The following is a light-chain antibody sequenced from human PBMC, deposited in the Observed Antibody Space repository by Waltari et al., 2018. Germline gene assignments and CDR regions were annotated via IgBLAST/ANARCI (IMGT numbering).Light chain of an antibody. CDR1: SNAVGAYDF. J-gene: IGLJ2*01. CDR3: FACRGGNTLV. V-gene: IGLV2-14*03. CDR2: DVM. Sequence: QSALTQPAYVSGSPGQSITISCTGTSNAVGAYDFVSWYRQYPGEAPKLMIYDVMNRPSGVSDRFSGSKSANTASLTISGLQADDEGDYYCFACRGGNTLVFGGGTKVTVL.